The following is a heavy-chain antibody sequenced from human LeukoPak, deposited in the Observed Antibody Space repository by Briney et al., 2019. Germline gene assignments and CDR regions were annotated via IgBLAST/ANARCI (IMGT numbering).Heavy chain of an antibody. Sequence: SQTLSLTCAISGDSVSSNSAAWNWIRQSPSRGLEWLGRTYYRSKWYNDYAESVKSRISINRDTSKNQFSLQLNSVTPEDTAVYYCASGGCTGANWFDPWGQGTLVTVSS. V-gene: IGHV6-1*01. J-gene: IGHJ5*02. D-gene: IGHD2-8*02. CDR3: ASGGCTGANWFDP. CDR2: TYYRSKWYN. CDR1: GDSVSSNSAA.